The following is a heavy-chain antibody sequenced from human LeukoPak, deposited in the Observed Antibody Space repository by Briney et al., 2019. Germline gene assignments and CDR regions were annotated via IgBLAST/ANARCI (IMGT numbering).Heavy chain of an antibody. CDR1: GFTFSSYA. CDR3: ARPQVSHDYGDYATGGDAFYI. CDR2: ISSSSSYI. V-gene: IGHV3-21*01. J-gene: IGHJ3*02. D-gene: IGHD4-17*01. Sequence: GGSLRLSCAASGFTFSSYAKSWVRQAPGKGLEWLSSISSSSSYIYYADSVKGRFTISRDNAKNSLYLQMNSLRAEDTAVYYCARPQVSHDYGDYATGGDAFYIWANVQWSPSLQ.